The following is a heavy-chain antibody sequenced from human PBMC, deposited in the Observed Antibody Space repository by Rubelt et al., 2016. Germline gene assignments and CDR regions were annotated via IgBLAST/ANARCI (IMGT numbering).Heavy chain of an antibody. V-gene: IGHV1-3*01. J-gene: IGHJ6*02. CDR2: INAGNGNT. D-gene: IGHD4-17*01. Sequence: QVQLVQSGAEVKKPGASVKVSCKASGYTFTSYAMHWVRQAPGQRLEWMGWINAGNGNTNYSINLQGRVTFTRDTSASTAYMELSSLRSEDSAVYYCARFALPAVTTAYYYYALDVWGQGTTVTVSS. CDR1: GYTFTSYA. CDR3: ARFALPAVTTAYYYYALDV.